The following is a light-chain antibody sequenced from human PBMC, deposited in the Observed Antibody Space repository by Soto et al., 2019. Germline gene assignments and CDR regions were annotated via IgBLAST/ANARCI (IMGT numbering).Light chain of an antibody. Sequence: EIVLTQSPGTLSLSPGERATLSCRASQSVSSSYLAWYQQKPGQAPRLLIYGASSRATGIPDRFRGSGSGTDFTLTINRLEPEDFAVYYCQQYASSPQAFGQGTNLEIK. CDR2: GAS. J-gene: IGKJ2*01. CDR3: QQYASSPQA. CDR1: QSVSSSY. V-gene: IGKV3-20*01.